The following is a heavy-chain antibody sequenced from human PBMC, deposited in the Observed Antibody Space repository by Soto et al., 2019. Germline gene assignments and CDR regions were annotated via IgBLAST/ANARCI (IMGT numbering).Heavy chain of an antibody. CDR1: GFTFSSDA. V-gene: IGHV3-23*01. Sequence: EVHLLESGGGLLQPGGSLRLSCAASGFTFSSDAMSWVRQAPGKGLEWVSAITGSGDSTYYADSVNGRFTVSRDNSKNTLYLQMNSLRAEDTAVYYCAKVFVFTIREGFDYWGLGTLVTVSS. J-gene: IGHJ4*02. CDR3: AKVFVFTIREGFDY. D-gene: IGHD3-3*01. CDR2: ITGSGDST.